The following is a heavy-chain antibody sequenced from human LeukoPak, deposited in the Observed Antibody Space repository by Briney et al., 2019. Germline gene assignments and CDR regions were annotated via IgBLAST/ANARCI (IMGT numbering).Heavy chain of an antibody. J-gene: IGHJ5*02. CDR2: INHSGSP. V-gene: IGHV4-34*01. CDR3: AREPPFPLAP. D-gene: IGHD5-12*01. CDR1: GGSFSGDY. Sequence: SETLSLTCAVYGGSFSGDYWSWIRQPPGKGLEGIGEINHSGSPKYNPSLKSRVAISVETSKNQFALRVSSVAAADTAVYYCAREPPFPLAPWGQGTPVTVSS.